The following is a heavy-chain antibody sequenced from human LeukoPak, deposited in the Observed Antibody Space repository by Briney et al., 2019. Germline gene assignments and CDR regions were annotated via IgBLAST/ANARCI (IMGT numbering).Heavy chain of an antibody. D-gene: IGHD6-13*01. V-gene: IGHV3-15*01. CDR3: TAETTTWYSGLDV. J-gene: IGHJ6*02. CDR2: IKSKTDGGTT. CDR1: EFTFSNAW. Sequence: PGGSLRLSCAASEFTFSNAWMTWVRQAPGKGLEWVGRIKSKTDGGTTDYAAAVKGRFTISRDDLKNMMYLQMNGLKTEDTAVYYCTAETTTWYSGLDVWGQGTTVTVSS.